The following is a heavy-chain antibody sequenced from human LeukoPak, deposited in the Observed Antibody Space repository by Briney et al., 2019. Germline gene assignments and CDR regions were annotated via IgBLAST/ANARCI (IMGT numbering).Heavy chain of an antibody. CDR3: AREVDYGHWFDP. V-gene: IGHV4-59*12. CDR2: IYYSGST. D-gene: IGHD4/OR15-4a*01. J-gene: IGHJ5*02. Sequence: SETLSLTCTVSGGSISSYYWSWIRQPPGKGLEWIGYIYYSGSTNYNPSLKSRVTISVDTSKNQFSLKLSSVTAADTAVYYCAREVDYGHWFDPWGQGTLVTVSS. CDR1: GGSISSYY.